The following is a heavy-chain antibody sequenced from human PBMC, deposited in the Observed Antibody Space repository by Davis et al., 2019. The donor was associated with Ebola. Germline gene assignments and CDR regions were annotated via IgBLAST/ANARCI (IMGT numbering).Heavy chain of an antibody. Sequence: AASVKVSCKASGGTFSSYAISWVRQAPGQGLEWMGRIIPILGIANYAQKFQGRVTITADESTSTAYMELRSLRSDDTAVYYCARDITMVQGGWFDPWGQGTLVTVSS. D-gene: IGHD3-10*01. J-gene: IGHJ5*02. CDR1: GGTFSSYA. V-gene: IGHV1-69*04. CDR3: ARDITMVQGGWFDP. CDR2: IIPILGIA.